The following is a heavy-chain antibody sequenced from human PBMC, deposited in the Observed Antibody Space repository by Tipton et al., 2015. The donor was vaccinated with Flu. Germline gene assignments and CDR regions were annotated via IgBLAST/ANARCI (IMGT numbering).Heavy chain of an antibody. V-gene: IGHV4-61*08. J-gene: IGHJ4*02. CDR3: ARDPSLGMPDYFDS. CDR1: GYPVADDYF. Sequence: TLSLTCSVSGYPVADDYFWNWVRQPPGKGLEWMGYIYNSQYTKYNPSLKGRVTISMGTSKNQFSLHLESVTAADTAVYYCARDPSLGMPDYFDSWGQGILVTASS. D-gene: IGHD2-2*01. CDR2: IYNSQYT.